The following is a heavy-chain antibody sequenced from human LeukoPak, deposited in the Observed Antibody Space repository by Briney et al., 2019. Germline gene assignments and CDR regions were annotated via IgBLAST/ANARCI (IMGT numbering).Heavy chain of an antibody. V-gene: IGHV3-23*01. CDR2: ITENGDRS. CDR3: AKGLPVSDLWSGNGYYYGMDV. CDR1: EFTFSGYA. J-gene: IGHJ6*02. Sequence: GGSLRLSCAASEFTFSGYAMSWVRQAPGKGPEWVSTITENGDRSYYTDSVKGRFTISRDISKNTLYLQMNRLRAEDTAVYYCAKGLPVSDLWSGNGYYYGMDVWGQGTTVTVS. D-gene: IGHD3-3*01.